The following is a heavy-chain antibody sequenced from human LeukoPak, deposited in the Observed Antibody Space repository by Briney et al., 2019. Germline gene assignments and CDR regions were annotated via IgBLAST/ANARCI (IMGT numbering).Heavy chain of an antibody. V-gene: IGHV3-15*07. CDR2: IKSKTDGGTT. CDR1: GFTFTNAW. D-gene: IGHD6-19*01. J-gene: IGHJ4*02. Sequence: GGSLRLSCAASGFTFTNAWMNWVRQAPGKGLEWVGRIKSKTDGGTTDYAAPVKGRFTISRDDSKNTLYLQMNSLKTEDTAVYYCTTEWSDWSSGSLFDYWGQGTLVTVSS. CDR3: TTEWSDWSSGSLFDY.